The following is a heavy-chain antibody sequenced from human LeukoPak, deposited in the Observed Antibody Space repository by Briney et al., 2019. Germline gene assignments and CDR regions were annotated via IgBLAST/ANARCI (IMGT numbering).Heavy chain of an antibody. D-gene: IGHD2-15*01. CDR2: INPNSGGT. J-gene: IGHJ4*02. Sequence: GASVKVSCEASGYTFTGYYMHWVRQAPGQGLEWMGWINPNSGGTNYAQKFQGRVTMTRDTSISTAYMELSRLRSDDTAVYYCASFLGYCSGGSCYLEYWGQGTLVTVSS. CDR1: GYTFTGYY. V-gene: IGHV1-2*02. CDR3: ASFLGYCSGGSCYLEY.